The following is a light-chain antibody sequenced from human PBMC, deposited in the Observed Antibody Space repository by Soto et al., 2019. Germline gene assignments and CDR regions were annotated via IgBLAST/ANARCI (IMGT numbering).Light chain of an antibody. J-gene: IGKJ4*01. V-gene: IGKV1-33*01. CDR1: QDISNY. Sequence: DIQMTQSPSSLSASVGDRVTITCQASQDISNYLNWYQQKPGKAPKFLIYDASNLETGFPSRFSGSGSGTDFTFTISSLQPEDIATYYCQQYDNLPFTFGGGTKVEIK. CDR2: DAS. CDR3: QQYDNLPFT.